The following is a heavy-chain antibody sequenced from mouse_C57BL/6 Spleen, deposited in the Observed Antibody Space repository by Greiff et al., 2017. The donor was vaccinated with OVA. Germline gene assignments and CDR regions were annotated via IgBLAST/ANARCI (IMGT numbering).Heavy chain of an antibody. V-gene: IGHV1-54*01. D-gene: IGHD2-4*01. CDR1: GYAFTNYL. CDR2: INPGSGGT. Sequence: QLQQSGAELVRPGTSVKVSCKASGYAFTNYLIEWVKQRPGQGLEWIGVINPGSGGTNYNEKFKGKATLTADKSSSTAYMQLSSLTSEDSAVYFCARWDYGYFDYWGQGTTLTVSS. J-gene: IGHJ2*01. CDR3: ARWDYGYFDY.